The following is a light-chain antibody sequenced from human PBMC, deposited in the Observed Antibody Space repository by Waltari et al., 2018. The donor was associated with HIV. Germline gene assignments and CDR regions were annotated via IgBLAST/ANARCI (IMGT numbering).Light chain of an antibody. CDR2: KIS. V-gene: IGKV2-30*01. CDR1: QALVDLHGYIH. J-gene: IGKJ1*01. CDR3: MQATRGPLGS. Sequence: DSVLTQSPPALSVTVGQPASISCKSSQALVDLHGYIHLNLVRQRPGQSPRPLIYKISRRKWGVPARFSGGGSGSEFTLNISRVEPEDAGVYYGMQATRGPLGSIGQGTKLEIK.